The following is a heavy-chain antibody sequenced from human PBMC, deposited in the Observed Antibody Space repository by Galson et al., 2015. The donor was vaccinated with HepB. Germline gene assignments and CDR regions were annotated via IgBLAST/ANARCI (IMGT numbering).Heavy chain of an antibody. CDR1: GFTFSSYW. D-gene: IGHD3-10*01. V-gene: IGHV3-74*01. J-gene: IGHJ6*02. CDR3: ARDSEGYGMDV. Sequence: SLRLSCAASGFTFSSYWMHWVRQAPGKGLVWVSRINSDGSSTSYADSVKGRFTISRDNAKNTLYLRMNSLRAEDTAVYYCARDSEGYGMDVWGQGTTVTVSS. CDR2: INSDGSST.